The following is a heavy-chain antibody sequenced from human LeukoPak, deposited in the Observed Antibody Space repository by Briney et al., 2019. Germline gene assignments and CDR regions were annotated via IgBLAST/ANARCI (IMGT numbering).Heavy chain of an antibody. CDR2: ISSGSSAI. CDR3: SIEHKPAYDMDV. Sequence: GGSLRLSCAASGFTFTSHAMNWVRQAPGNGLEWLSYISSGSSAIYYADSVKGRFTISRDNAKNSLYLQMNSLRADDTAVYYFSIEHKPAYDMDVWGQGTTVTVSS. J-gene: IGHJ6*02. CDR1: GFTFTSHA. V-gene: IGHV3-48*01.